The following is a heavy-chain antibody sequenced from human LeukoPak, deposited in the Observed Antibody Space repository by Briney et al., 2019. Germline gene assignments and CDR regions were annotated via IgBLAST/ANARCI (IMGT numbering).Heavy chain of an antibody. Sequence: GGSLRLSCAASEFTVSDNYMSWVRQAPGKGLEWVSVIYSGGDTYYADSVKGRFTISGDTSKNTLILQMTCLRAEDTGVYYCAGGVVAPDYWGQGTLVTVSS. J-gene: IGHJ4*02. D-gene: IGHD2-15*01. V-gene: IGHV3-66*01. CDR1: EFTVSDNY. CDR2: IYSGGDT. CDR3: AGGVVAPDY.